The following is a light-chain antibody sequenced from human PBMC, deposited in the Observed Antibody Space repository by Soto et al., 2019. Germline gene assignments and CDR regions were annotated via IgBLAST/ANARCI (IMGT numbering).Light chain of an antibody. CDR3: QQYNSSPWT. CDR1: QSISSS. Sequence: DIQMTQSPSTLSASVGDRVTITCRASQSISSSLAWYQQKPGKAPKLLIYKASSLESGVPSRFSGSGSGTEFTLTISSLHPDDFATYYCQQYNSSPWTFGQGTKVEIK. J-gene: IGKJ1*01. CDR2: KAS. V-gene: IGKV1-5*03.